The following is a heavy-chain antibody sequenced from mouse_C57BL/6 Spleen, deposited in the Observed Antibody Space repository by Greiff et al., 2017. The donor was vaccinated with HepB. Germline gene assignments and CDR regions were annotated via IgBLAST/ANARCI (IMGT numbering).Heavy chain of an antibody. CDR1: GFTFSSYA. V-gene: IGHV5-4*01. D-gene: IGHD6-1*01. Sequence: EVKLMESGGGLVKPGGSLKLSCAASGFTFSSYAMSWVRQTPEKRLEWVATISDGGSYTYYPDNVKGRFTISIDNAKNNLYLQMSHLKSEDTAMFYCARDSAQVASAMDYWGQGTSVTVSS. CDR3: ARDSAQVASAMDY. CDR2: ISDGGSYT. J-gene: IGHJ4*01.